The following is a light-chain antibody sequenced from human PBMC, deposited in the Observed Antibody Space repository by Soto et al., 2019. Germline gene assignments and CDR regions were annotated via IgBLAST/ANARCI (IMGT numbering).Light chain of an antibody. CDR2: DAS. J-gene: IGKJ5*01. Sequence: VLTQSPATLSLSPGERATLSCRASLNVNSYLAWYQQKPGQAPRLLIYDASNRAAGIPARFSGSGSGTDFTLTISSLEPEDFAIYYCQQRQCWPPITFGQGTRLEIK. CDR1: LNVNSY. V-gene: IGKV3-11*01. CDR3: QQRQCWPPIT.